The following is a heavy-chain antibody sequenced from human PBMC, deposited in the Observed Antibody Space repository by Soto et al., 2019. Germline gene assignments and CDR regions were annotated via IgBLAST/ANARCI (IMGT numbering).Heavy chain of an antibody. CDR2: ISAYNGNT. CDR3: ARDYYDFWSGNRFDP. CDR1: GYTFTSYG. J-gene: IGHJ5*02. Sequence: ASVKVSCKASGYTFTSYGISWVRQAPGQGLEWMGWISAYNGNTNYAQKLQGRVTMTTDTSTSTAYMELRSLRSDDSAVYYCARDYYDFWSGNRFDPWGQGTLVTVPQ. D-gene: IGHD3-3*01. V-gene: IGHV1-18*01.